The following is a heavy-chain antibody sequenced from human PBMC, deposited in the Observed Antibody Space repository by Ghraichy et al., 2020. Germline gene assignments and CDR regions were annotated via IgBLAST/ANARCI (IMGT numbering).Heavy chain of an antibody. CDR1: GFTFSSYA. CDR2: ISDSGGST. J-gene: IGHJ4*02. D-gene: IGHD3-10*01. V-gene: IGHV3-23*01. Sequence: GGSLRLSCAASGFTFSSYAMSWVRQAPGKGLDWVSGISDSGGSTYYADSVKGRFTISRDNSKNTLYLQMNSLRVEDTAVYYCAEGGSGTYPESDYWGQGTLVTVSS. CDR3: AEGGSGTYPESDY.